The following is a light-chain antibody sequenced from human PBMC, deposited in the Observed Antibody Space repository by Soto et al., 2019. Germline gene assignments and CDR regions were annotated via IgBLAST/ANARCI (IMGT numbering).Light chain of an antibody. V-gene: IGLV2-23*02. Sequence: QSALTQPASVSGSPGQSVTISCTGTSSDVGSYNYVSWYQHHPGKAPRLMIYEVTKRPSGISTRFSGSKSGNAASLTISGLQAEDEADYYCSSYAGSDTFVFGAGTKLTVL. CDR3: SSYAGSDTFV. CDR1: SSDVGSYNY. J-gene: IGLJ2*01. CDR2: EVT.